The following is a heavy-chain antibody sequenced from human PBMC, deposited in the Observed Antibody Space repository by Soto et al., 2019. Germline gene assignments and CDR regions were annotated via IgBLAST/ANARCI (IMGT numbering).Heavy chain of an antibody. CDR1: GFTFSSYW. V-gene: IGHV3-7*01. CDR3: AREKFVRGGIIRMGFEN. J-gene: IGHJ4*02. D-gene: IGHD3-10*02. Sequence: AGGSLRLSCAASGFTFSSYWMSWVRQAPGKGLEWVANIKQDGSEKYYVDSVKGRFTISRDNAKNSLYLQMNSLRAEDTAVYYCAREKFVRGGIIRMGFENWGQGTMGTISS. CDR2: IKQDGSEK.